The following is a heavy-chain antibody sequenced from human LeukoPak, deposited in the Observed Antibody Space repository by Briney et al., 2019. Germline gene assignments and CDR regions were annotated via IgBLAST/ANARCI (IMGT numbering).Heavy chain of an antibody. Sequence: ASVKVSCKASGYTFTSYDINWVRRATGQGLEWMGWMNPNSGNTGYARKFQGRVTMTEDTSTDTAYMELSSLRSEDTAMYYCATPHYVWGSDYWGQGTLVTVSS. CDR1: GYTFTSYD. V-gene: IGHV1-8*01. CDR3: ATPHYVWGSDY. D-gene: IGHD3-16*01. J-gene: IGHJ4*02. CDR2: MNPNSGNT.